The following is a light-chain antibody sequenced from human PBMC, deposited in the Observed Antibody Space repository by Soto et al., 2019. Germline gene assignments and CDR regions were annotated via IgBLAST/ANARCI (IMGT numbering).Light chain of an antibody. Sequence: QSALTQPPSASGSPGQSVAISCTGTSSDVGGYNYVSWYQQHPGKAPKLMIYEVNKRPSGVPDRFSGSKSGNTASLTVSGLHSDDEADYYCSSYACSSNVFGTGTKGTVL. CDR1: SSDVGGYNY. J-gene: IGLJ1*01. CDR2: EVN. V-gene: IGLV2-8*01. CDR3: SSYACSSNV.